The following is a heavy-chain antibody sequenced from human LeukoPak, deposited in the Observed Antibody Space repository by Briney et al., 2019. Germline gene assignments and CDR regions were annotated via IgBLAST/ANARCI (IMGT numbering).Heavy chain of an antibody. CDR3: AGGSLYYYMDV. V-gene: IGHV4-34*01. CDR1: GGSFSGYY. CDR2: INHSGST. Sequence: SETLSLTCAVYGGSFSGYYWSWIRQPPGKRLEWIGEINHSGSTNYNPSLKSRVTISVDTSKNQFSLKLSSVTAADTAVYYCAGGSLYYYMDVWGKGTTVTVSS. J-gene: IGHJ6*03.